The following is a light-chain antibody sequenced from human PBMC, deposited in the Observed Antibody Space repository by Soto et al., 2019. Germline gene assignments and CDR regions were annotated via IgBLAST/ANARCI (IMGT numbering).Light chain of an antibody. CDR2: GAS. Sequence: EIVLTQSPGTLSLSPGDRATLSCRASQSLSSNYLAWYQQKPGQAPRLLIYGASRRATDIPDRFSGSGSGTDFALTITRQDPADFAVYFCQQYDTFPQTFGQGTKVEIQ. V-gene: IGKV3-20*01. CDR3: QQYDTFPQT. CDR1: QSLSSNY. J-gene: IGKJ1*01.